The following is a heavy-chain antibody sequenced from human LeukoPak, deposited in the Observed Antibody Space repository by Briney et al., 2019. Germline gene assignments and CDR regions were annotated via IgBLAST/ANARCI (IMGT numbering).Heavy chain of an antibody. V-gene: IGHV3-7*03. J-gene: IGHJ4*02. CDR2: IKQDGREK. CDR1: GFTFSNYW. Sequence: GGSLRLSCAASGFTFSNYWMSWVRQAPGKGLEWVANIKQDGREKYYVDSVKGRFTISRDNAKNTLYLQMNSLRAEDTAVYYCAKETSLTEYFDYWGQGTLVTVSS. CDR3: AKETSLTEYFDY.